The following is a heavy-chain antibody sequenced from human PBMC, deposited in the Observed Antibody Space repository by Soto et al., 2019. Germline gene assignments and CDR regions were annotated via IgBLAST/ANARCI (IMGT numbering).Heavy chain of an antibody. D-gene: IGHD3-22*01. CDR3: ARGLGSSGYYLGDYYYGMDV. CDR2: INPSGGST. CDR1: GYTFTSYY. J-gene: IGHJ6*02. Sequence: QVQLVQSGAEVKKPGASVKVSCKASGYTFTSYYMHWVRQAPGQGLEWMGIINPSGGSTSYAQKFQGRVTMTRDTSTSTVYMGLSSLRSEDTAVYYCARGLGSSGYYLGDYYYGMDVWGQGTTVTVSS. V-gene: IGHV1-46*01.